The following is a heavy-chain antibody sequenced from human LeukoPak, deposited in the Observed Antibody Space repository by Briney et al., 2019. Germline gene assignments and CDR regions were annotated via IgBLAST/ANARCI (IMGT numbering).Heavy chain of an antibody. V-gene: IGHV3-11*06. CDR3: AKDIGSYYDY. D-gene: IGHD3-10*01. CDR2: ISGSGSDI. CDR1: GFTFSDYY. Sequence: GGSLRLSCATSGFTFSDYYMSWIRQAPGKGLEWLSYISGSGSDINYADSVKGRFTVSGDNSKNTLYLEMNSLRAEDTAVYYCAKDIGSYYDYWGQGTLVTVSS. J-gene: IGHJ4*02.